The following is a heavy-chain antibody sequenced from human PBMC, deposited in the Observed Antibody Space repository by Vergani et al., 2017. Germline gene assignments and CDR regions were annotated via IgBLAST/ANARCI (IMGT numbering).Heavy chain of an antibody. Sequence: QVQLVESGGGVVQPGGSLRLSCAASGFTFNSYGMHWVRQAPGKGLEWVASIRSDESRRYYGDSMEGPFTISRDNSKNTLYLQMNSLRAEDTAVYYCAKDXAYGIQLWLRPFDYWGQGTLVTVSS. V-gene: IGHV3-30*02. CDR1: GFTFNSYG. CDR2: IRSDESRR. J-gene: IGHJ4*02. D-gene: IGHD5-18*01. CDR3: AKDXAYGIQLWLRPFDY.